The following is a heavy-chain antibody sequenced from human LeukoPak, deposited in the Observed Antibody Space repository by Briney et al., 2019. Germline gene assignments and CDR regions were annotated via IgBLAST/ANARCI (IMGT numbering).Heavy chain of an antibody. V-gene: IGHV4-34*01. J-gene: IGHJ3*02. CDR3: ARLSITLLPGGMDAFDI. D-gene: IGHD3-10*01. CDR2: INHSGST. CDR1: GGSFSGYY. Sequence: SETLSLTCAVYGGSFSGYYWSWIRQPPGKGLEWIGEINHSGSTNYNPSLKSRVTISVDTSKNQFSLKLSSVTAADTAVYYCARLSITLLPGGMDAFDIWGQGTMVTVSS.